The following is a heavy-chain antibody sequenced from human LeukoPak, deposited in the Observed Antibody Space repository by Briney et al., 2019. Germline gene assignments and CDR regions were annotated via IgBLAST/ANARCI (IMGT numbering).Heavy chain of an antibody. Sequence: GGSLRLSCAASGFTFSSYSMNWVRQAPGKGLEWVSSISSSSSYIYYADSVEGRFTISRDNAKNSLYLQMNSLRAEDTAVYYCARDLGIRGFSNWGQGTLVTVSS. CDR3: ARDLGIRGFSN. D-gene: IGHD4-23*01. V-gene: IGHV3-21*01. CDR1: GFTFSSYS. J-gene: IGHJ4*02. CDR2: ISSSSSYI.